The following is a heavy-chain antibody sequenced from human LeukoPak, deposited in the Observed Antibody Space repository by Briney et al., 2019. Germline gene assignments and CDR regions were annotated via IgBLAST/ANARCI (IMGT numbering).Heavy chain of an antibody. CDR2: ISSSSSYI. V-gene: IGHV3-21*01. J-gene: IGHJ4*02. CDR1: GFTFSSYS. CDR3: ARVGSGLTPLDY. Sequence: GGSLRLSCAASGFTFSSYSMDWVRLARGKGLGWVSSISSSSSYIYYADSVKGRFTISRDNAKNSLYLQMNSLRAEDTAVYYCARVGSGLTPLDYWGQGTLVTVSS. D-gene: IGHD6-19*01.